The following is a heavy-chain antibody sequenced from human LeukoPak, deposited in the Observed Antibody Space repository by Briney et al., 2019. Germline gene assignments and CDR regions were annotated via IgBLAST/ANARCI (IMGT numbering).Heavy chain of an antibody. D-gene: IGHD2-15*01. CDR2: ISSSSRTI. Sequence: GGSLLLSCASSGFSFSRYSMNWVRQAPGKGLEWVSYISSSSRTIYYADSVKGPFSISTDNAKNSLYLQMNSLRDEDTGVYCCARAGAYCSGGTCYSNWFDPWGQGTLVTVSS. CDR1: GFSFSRYS. V-gene: IGHV3-48*02. J-gene: IGHJ5*02. CDR3: ARAGAYCSGGTCYSNWFDP.